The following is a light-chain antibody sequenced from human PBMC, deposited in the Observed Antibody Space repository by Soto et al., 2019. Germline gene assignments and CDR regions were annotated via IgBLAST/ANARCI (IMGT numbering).Light chain of an antibody. CDR1: SGHSSYI. CDR3: ETWDSNTRV. J-gene: IGLJ3*02. Sequence: QLVLTQSSSASASLRSSVKLTCTLSSGHSSYIIAWHQQQPGKAPRYLMKLEGSGNYNKGSGVPDRFSGSSSGADRYLTISNLHSEDEADYYCETWDSNTRVFGGGTQLTFL. V-gene: IGLV4-60*03. CDR2: LEGSGNY.